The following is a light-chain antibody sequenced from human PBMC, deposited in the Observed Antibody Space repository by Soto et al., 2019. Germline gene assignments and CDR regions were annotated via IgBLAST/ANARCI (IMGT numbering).Light chain of an antibody. CDR1: QTISSSY. CDR2: AAS. J-gene: IGKJ4*01. V-gene: IGKV3-20*01. CDR3: QHYDGSLT. Sequence: EIVLTQSPHTLSLSPGERASLSCRTSQTISSSYFAWYQQKPGQSPRLLVYAASIRAPGIPDRFSGSGSGADFTLTNSRLEPADFAVYYCQHYDGSLTFGGGTRVEIK.